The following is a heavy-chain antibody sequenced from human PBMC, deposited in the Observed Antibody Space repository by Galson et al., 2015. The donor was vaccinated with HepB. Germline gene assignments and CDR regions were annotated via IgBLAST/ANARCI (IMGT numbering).Heavy chain of an antibody. Sequence: TLSLTCAVSSGYLSSSRYYWGWIRQSPGKGLEWIGSVSYSGTTTSNPSLRRRVAISLDTSRTHFSLRLMSVTAADTAVYYCARHRGTSVLGVLDYWGQGILVTVSS. CDR2: VSYSGTT. CDR1: SGYLSSSRYY. D-gene: IGHD3-16*01. CDR3: ARHRGTSVLGVLDY. J-gene: IGHJ4*02. V-gene: IGHV4-39*01.